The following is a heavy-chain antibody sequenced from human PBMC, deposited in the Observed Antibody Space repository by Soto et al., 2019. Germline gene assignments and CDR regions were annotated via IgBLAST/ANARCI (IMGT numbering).Heavy chain of an antibody. Sequence: TCIFSGFSLRTSGVGVGWIRQPPGKALEWLGFIYWNDDKRYSPSLKSRLTITKDTSKNQVVLTMTNMDPVDTATYYCAKSGSSGWYGWFDPWGQGTLVTVS. V-gene: IGHV2-5*01. CDR3: AKSGSSGWYGWFDP. CDR2: IYWNDDK. D-gene: IGHD6-19*01. CDR1: GFSLRTSGVG. J-gene: IGHJ5*02.